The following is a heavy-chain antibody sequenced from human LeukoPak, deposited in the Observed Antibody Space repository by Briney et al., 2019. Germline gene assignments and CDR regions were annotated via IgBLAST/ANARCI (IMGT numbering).Heavy chain of an antibody. V-gene: IGHV4-34*01. CDR3: ARGDYYYDSSGYLLQAFDI. CDR2: INHSGST. Sequence: SETLSLTCAVYGGSFSGYYWSWIRQPPGKGLEWIGEINHSGSTNYNPSLKSRVTISVDTSKNQFSLKLSSVTAADTAVYYCARGDYYYDSSGYLLQAFDIWGQGTMVTVSS. D-gene: IGHD3-22*01. CDR1: GGSFSGYY. J-gene: IGHJ3*02.